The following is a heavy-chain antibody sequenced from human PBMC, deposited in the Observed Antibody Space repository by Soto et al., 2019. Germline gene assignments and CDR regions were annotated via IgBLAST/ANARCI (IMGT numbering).Heavy chain of an antibody. D-gene: IGHD5-18*01. Sequence: EVQLVESGGGLIQPGGSLRLSCAISGFSVRANYMSWVRQAPGKGLDWFSVIYDTDTTYYADSVKGRFIISRDISKNILYLQMNTLRADDTALYYCHGYGYWGQGTLVNVSS. V-gene: IGHV3-53*01. CDR1: GFSVRANY. CDR3: HGYGY. J-gene: IGHJ4*02. CDR2: IYDTDTT.